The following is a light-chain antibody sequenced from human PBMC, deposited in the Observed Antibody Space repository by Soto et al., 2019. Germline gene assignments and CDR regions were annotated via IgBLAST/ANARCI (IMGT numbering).Light chain of an antibody. CDR3: QRYNTAPPG. V-gene: IGKV1-27*01. CDR1: QDISSL. CDR2: AAS. Sequence: DIQMTQSPSSLSASVGDTVTITCRASQDISSLLAWYQQRPGKVPQVLIYAASNLLSGVPSRFGGSGSGTDFTLTISSLQPEDVATYYCQRYNTAPPGFGPGTKVEIK. J-gene: IGKJ3*01.